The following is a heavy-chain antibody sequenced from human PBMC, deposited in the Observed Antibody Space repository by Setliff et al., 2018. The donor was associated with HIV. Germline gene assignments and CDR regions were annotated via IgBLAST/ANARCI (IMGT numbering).Heavy chain of an antibody. Sequence: SETLSLTCTVSGDSVSGNYWSENYWSWIRQSPGKGLEWIGYFRTSKDFTYNPSLKTPVTVSLDTSEKQFFLRLSSVTAADTAMCYCVRHPREEPQRNYKFESWGQGTLVTVSS. CDR1: GDSVSGNYWS. D-gene: IGHD1-7*01. CDR3: VRHPREEPQRNYKFES. CDR2: FRTSKDF. V-gene: IGHV4-4*08. J-gene: IGHJ4*02.